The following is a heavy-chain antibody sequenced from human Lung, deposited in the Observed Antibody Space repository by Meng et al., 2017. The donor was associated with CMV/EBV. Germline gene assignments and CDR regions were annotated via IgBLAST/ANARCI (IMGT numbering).Heavy chain of an antibody. J-gene: IGHJ4*02. CDR3: ARGGPQFGY. Sequence: LYCTASGFSVSYYWMQWVRQAPGKGLLWVSRLSDGGSNTAYADSVKGRFTISRDNAKNTLYLQMHSLTTEDTAVYYCARGGPQFGYWGQGTLVTVSS. V-gene: IGHV3-74*01. CDR2: LSDGGSNT. CDR1: GFSVSYYW.